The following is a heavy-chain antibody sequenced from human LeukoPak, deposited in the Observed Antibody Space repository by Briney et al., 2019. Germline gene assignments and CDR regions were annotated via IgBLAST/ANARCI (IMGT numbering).Heavy chain of an antibody. J-gene: IGHJ4*02. Sequence: KAPETLSLTCTVSGGSISSYYWSWIRQPPGKGLEWIGYIYYSGSTNYNPSLKSRVTISVDTSKNQFSLKLSSVTAADTAVYYCARTHYSNRYYFDYWGQGTLVTVSS. CDR3: ARTHYSNRYYFDY. D-gene: IGHD4-11*01. CDR2: IYYSGST. CDR1: GGSISSYY. V-gene: IGHV4-59*08.